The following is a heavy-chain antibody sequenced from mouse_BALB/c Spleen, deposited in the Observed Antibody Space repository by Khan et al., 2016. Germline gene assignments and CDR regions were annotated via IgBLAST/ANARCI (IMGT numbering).Heavy chain of an antibody. CDR2: ITYDGSN. CDR1: GYSITSAYY. V-gene: IGHV3-6*01. Sequence: VQLKESGPGLVKPSQSLSLTCSVTGYSITSAYYWNWIRQFPGNKLEWMGYITYDGSNKYNPSLKNRISITRDTYKNQFFLKLNSVTTEDTATYYCARAYYGNYSYYYSIDYWGQGTAFTVSS. CDR3: ARAYYGNYSYYYSIDY. J-gene: IGHJ4*01. D-gene: IGHD2-10*01.